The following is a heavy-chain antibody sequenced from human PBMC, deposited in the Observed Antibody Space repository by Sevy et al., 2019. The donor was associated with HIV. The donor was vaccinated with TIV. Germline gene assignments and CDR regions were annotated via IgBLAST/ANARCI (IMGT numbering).Heavy chain of an antibody. D-gene: IGHD3-10*01. J-gene: IGHJ3*02. CDR3: ARPYGSGSWEAFDI. CDR2: ISSSSNYI. V-gene: IGHV3-21*01. Sequence: GGSLRLSCAASGFTFSTYTMNWVRQAPGKGLEWVSSISSSSNYIYYADSLKGRFTISRDNAKNSVYLQMNSLRVEDTAGYYCARPYGSGSWEAFDIWGQGTMVTVSS. CDR1: GFTFSTYT.